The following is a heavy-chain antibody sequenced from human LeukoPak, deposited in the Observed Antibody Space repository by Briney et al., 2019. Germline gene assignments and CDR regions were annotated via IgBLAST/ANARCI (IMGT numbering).Heavy chain of an antibody. V-gene: IGHV4-4*07. D-gene: IGHD3-10*01. CDR1: GGSISSYY. J-gene: IGHJ5*02. CDR2: IYTSGST. Sequence: PSETLSLTCTVSGGSISSYYWSWIRQPAGKGLEWIGRIYTSGSTNYNPSPKSRVTMSVDTSKSQFSLKLSSVTAADTAVYYCAKATYGSGSYNWFDPWGQGTLVTVSS. CDR3: AKATYGSGSYNWFDP.